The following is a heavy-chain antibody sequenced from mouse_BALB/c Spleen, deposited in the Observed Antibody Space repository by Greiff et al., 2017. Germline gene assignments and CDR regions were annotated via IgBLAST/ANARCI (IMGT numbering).Heavy chain of an antibody. CDR2: ISYDGSN. D-gene: IGHD1-1*01. Sequence: VQLQQSGPGLVKPSQSLSLTCSVTGYSITSGYYWNWIRQFPGNKLEWMGYISYDGSNNYNPSLKNRISITRDTSKNQFFLKLNSVTTEDTATYYCAREEGYYYGSYYAMDYWGQGTSVTVSS. J-gene: IGHJ4*01. CDR1: GYSITSGYY. CDR3: AREEGYYYGSYYAMDY. V-gene: IGHV3-6*02.